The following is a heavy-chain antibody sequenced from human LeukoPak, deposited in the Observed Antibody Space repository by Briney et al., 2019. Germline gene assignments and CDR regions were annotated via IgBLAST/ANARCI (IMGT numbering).Heavy chain of an antibody. V-gene: IGHV3-21*01. J-gene: IGHJ6*02. CDR2: ISSSSSYI. CDR3: ASLATGEGHYDFWSGYQGYYGMDV. D-gene: IGHD3-3*01. Sequence: GGSLRLSCAASGFTFSSYSMNWVRQAPGKGLEWVSSISSSSSYIYYADSVKGRFTISRDNAKNSLYLQMNSLRAEDTAVYYCASLATGEGHYDFWSGYQGYYGMDVWGQGTTVTVSS. CDR1: GFTFSSYS.